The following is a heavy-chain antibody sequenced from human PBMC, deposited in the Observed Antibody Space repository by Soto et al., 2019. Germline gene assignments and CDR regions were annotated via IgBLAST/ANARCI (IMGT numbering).Heavy chain of an antibody. V-gene: IGHV3-23*01. CDR3: AKDHLGGRVVTTNANFRH. D-gene: IGHD2-21*02. J-gene: IGHJ1*01. CDR2: ISGSDGTT. Sequence: EVQLLESGGGLVQPGGSLRLSCAASGFTFSSYAMSWVRQAPGKGLEWVSTISGSDGTTYYADSVKGRFTISRDNSKNPRYLQMNRLRVEDTAVYYCAKDHLGGRVVTTNANFRHWGQGTLVTASS. CDR1: GFTFSSYA.